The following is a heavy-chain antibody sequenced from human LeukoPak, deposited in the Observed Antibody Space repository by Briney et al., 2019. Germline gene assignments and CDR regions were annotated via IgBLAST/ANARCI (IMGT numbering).Heavy chain of an antibody. CDR2: IDGGAVKT. Sequence: GGSLRLSCIPSVFWFDASSIGLVRQAPGKGLEWVSGIDGGAVKTYFADSVKGRFTISRDNSKNTVHLQMNSLRAEDTGVYSCLNESPHWTVTPGDWGQGTLVIVSS. CDR3: LNESPHWTVTPGD. V-gene: IGHV3-23*01. J-gene: IGHJ4*02. D-gene: IGHD4-17*01. CDR1: VFWFDASS.